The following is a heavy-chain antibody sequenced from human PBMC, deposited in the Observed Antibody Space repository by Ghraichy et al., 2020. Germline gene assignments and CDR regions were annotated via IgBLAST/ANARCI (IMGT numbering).Heavy chain of an antibody. CDR3: AGKIVVVPAARAHYYYGMDV. CDR2: INHSGST. J-gene: IGHJ6*02. Sequence: SQTLSLTCAVYGGSFSGYYWSWIRQPPGKGLEWIGEINHSGSTNYNPSLKSRVTISVDTSKNQFSLKLSSVTAADTAVYYCAGKIVVVPAARAHYYYGMDVWGQGTTVTVSS. D-gene: IGHD2-2*01. CDR1: GGSFSGYY. V-gene: IGHV4-34*01.